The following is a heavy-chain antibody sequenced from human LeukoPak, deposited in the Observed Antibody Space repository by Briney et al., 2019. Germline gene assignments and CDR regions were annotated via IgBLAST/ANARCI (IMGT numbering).Heavy chain of an antibody. CDR3: ARSGYCTNGVCYSGAFDI. Sequence: SETLSLTCTVPGDSISSYYWSWSRQPPGKGLEWIGEINHSGSTNYNPSLKSRVTISVDTSKNQFSLKLSSVTAADTAVYYCARSGYCTNGVCYSGAFDIWGQGTMVTVSS. CDR2: INHSGST. V-gene: IGHV4-34*01. CDR1: GDSISSYY. D-gene: IGHD2-8*01. J-gene: IGHJ3*02.